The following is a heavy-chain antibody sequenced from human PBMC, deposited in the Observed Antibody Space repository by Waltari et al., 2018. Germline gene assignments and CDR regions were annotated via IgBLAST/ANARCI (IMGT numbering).Heavy chain of an antibody. CDR3: ATIVGATGDY. V-gene: IGHV1-69*05. J-gene: IGHJ4*02. Sequence: QLQLVQSGAEVKKPGSSVKVYCKASGATFRSYAIHWVRQAPGQGLEWMGGIIPIFGTANYAQKFQGRVTITTDESTSTAYMELSSLRSEDTAVYYCATIVGATGDYWGQGTLVTVSS. CDR2: IIPIFGTA. D-gene: IGHD1-26*01. CDR1: GATFRSYA.